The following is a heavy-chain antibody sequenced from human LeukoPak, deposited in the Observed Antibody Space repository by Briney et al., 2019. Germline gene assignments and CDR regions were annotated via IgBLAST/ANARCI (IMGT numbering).Heavy chain of an antibody. CDR3: ARDMGNYYGMDV. CDR2: IIPILGIA. Sequence: SVTVSCKASGGTFSSYAISWVRQAPGQGLEWMGRIIPILGIANYAQKFQGRVTITADKSTSTAYMELSSLRSEDTAVYYCARDMGNYYGMDVWGQGTTVTVSS. CDR1: GGTFSSYA. D-gene: IGHD3-10*01. J-gene: IGHJ6*02. V-gene: IGHV1-69*04.